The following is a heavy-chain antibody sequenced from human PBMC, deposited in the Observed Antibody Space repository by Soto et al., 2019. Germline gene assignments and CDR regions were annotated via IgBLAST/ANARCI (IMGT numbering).Heavy chain of an antibody. V-gene: IGHV1-69*13. CDR2: IIPIFGTA. CDR3: AREITIFGVVIIPVSGPVYYYYGMDV. D-gene: IGHD3-3*01. Sequence: SVKVSCKASGGTFSSYAISWVRQAPGQGLEWMGGIIPIFGTANYAQKFQGRVTITADESTSTAYMELSSLRSEDTAVYYCAREITIFGVVIIPVSGPVYYYYGMDVWGQGTTVTVSS. J-gene: IGHJ6*02. CDR1: GGTFSSYA.